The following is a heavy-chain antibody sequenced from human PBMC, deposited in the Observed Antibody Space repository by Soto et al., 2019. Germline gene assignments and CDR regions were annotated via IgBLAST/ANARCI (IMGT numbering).Heavy chain of an antibody. CDR2: ISYDGSNK. CDR1: GFTFSSYG. V-gene: IGHV3-30*03. CDR3: AIEPTSFRLLRRVGATSFDY. D-gene: IGHD1-26*01. J-gene: IGHJ4*02. Sequence: QVQLVESGGGVVQPGRSLRLSCAASGFTFSSYGMHWVRQAPGKGLEWVAVISYDGSNKYYADSVKGRFTISRDNSKNTLYLQMNSLRAEYTAVYYCAIEPTSFRLLRRVGATSFDYWGQGTLVTVSS.